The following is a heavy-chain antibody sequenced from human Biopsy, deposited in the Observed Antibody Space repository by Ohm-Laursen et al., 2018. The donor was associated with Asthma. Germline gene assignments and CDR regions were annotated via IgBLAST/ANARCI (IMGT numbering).Heavy chain of an antibody. CDR2: ISVYNGNT. V-gene: IGHV1-18*01. D-gene: IGHD3-10*01. Sequence: SVKASCKASGYTFNSAGITWVRQAPGQGLEWMGWISVYNGNTKVAQKLQDRVTMITDTSASTAYMELRSLRSDDTAVYFCARAVDYSHYYGIDVWGQGTTVTVS. CDR3: ARAVDYSHYYGIDV. CDR1: GYTFNSAG. J-gene: IGHJ6*02.